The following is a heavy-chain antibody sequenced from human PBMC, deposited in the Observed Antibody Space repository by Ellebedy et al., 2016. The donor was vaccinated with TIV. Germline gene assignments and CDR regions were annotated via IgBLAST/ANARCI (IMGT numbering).Heavy chain of an antibody. V-gene: IGHV4-34*01. J-gene: IGHJ4*02. CDR3: ARGFDDVWKVAGY. D-gene: IGHD3-16*01. Sequence: ESLKISCAASGFTFSNYAMSWIRQPPGKGLEWIGEINRSGSTNYNPSLKGRVTISLDTSKNQFSLKLNSVTAADTAVYYCARGFDDVWKVAGYWGQGTLVTVSS. CDR1: GFTFSNYA. CDR2: INRSGST.